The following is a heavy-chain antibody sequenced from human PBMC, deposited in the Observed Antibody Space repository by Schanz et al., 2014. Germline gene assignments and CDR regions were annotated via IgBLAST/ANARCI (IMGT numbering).Heavy chain of an antibody. CDR1: RFTFSDYW. CDR2: MNQDGSVK. Sequence: VELVESGGGVVQPGRSLRLSCAASRFTFSDYWMSWVRQAPGKGLEWVANMNQDGSVKNYVDSVKGRFTISRDNAKNSVYLQMNSLRAEDTAVYYCARSGVDVWGQGTTVTVSS. CDR3: ARSGVDV. V-gene: IGHV3-7*01. J-gene: IGHJ6*02. D-gene: IGHD3-10*01.